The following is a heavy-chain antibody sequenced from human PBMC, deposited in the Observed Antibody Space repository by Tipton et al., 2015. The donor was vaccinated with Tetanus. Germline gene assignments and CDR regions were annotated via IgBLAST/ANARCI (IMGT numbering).Heavy chain of an antibody. CDR3: ANGGGYYDRSGYYYVDNFDY. Sequence: QLVQSGGGVVQPGRSLRLSCVVSGFTLSSYGLHWVRQAPGKGLEWVAVISYDGSNKYYVDSVKGRFTISRDNSKNTPYLQMNSRRVEDTAVYYCANGGGYYDRSGYYYVDNFDYWGQGTRVTVSS. J-gene: IGHJ4*02. CDR2: ISYDGSNK. D-gene: IGHD3-22*01. CDR1: GFTLSSYG. V-gene: IGHV3-30*18.